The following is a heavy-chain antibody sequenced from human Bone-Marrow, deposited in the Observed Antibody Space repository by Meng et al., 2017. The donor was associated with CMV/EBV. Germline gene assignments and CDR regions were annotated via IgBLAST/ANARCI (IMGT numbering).Heavy chain of an antibody. D-gene: IGHD6-6*01. CDR2: ISSSSSYI. Sequence: GESLKISCAASGFTFSSYSMNWVRQAPGKGLEWVSSISSSSSYIYYADSVKGRFTISRDNAKNSLYLQMNSLRAEDTAVYYCARADSSSMFYYYYGMDVWGQGTTVTVSS. V-gene: IGHV3-21*01. CDR1: GFTFSSYS. J-gene: IGHJ6*02. CDR3: ARADSSSMFYYYYGMDV.